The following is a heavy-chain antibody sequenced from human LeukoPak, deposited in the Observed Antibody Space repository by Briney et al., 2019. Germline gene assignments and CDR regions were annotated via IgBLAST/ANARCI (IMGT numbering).Heavy chain of an antibody. CDR2: ISSNGGST. CDR1: GFTFSSYA. Sequence: GGSLRLSCAASGFTFSSYAMHWVRQAPGKGLEYVSAISSNGGSTYYANSVKGRFTISRDNAKNSLYLQMNSLRAEDTAVYYCARIYGDYVLFAFDIWGQGTMVTVSS. V-gene: IGHV3-64*01. J-gene: IGHJ3*02. D-gene: IGHD4-17*01. CDR3: ARIYGDYVLFAFDI.